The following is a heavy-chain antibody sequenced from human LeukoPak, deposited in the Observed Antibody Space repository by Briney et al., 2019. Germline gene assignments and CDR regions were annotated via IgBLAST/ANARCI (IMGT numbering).Heavy chain of an antibody. V-gene: IGHV3-30*18. CDR3: AKVYGSGSYMDGEYYFDY. CDR2: ISYDGSNK. J-gene: IGHJ4*02. Sequence: GRSLRLSCAASGFTFSSYGMHWARQAPGKGLEWVAVISYDGSNKYYADSVKGRFTISRDNSKNTLYLQMNSLRAEDTAVYYCAKVYGSGSYMDGEYYFDYWGQGTLVTVSS. CDR1: GFTFSSYG. D-gene: IGHD3-10*01.